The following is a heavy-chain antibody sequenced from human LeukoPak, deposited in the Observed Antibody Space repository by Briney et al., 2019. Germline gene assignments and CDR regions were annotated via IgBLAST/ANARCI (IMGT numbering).Heavy chain of an antibody. V-gene: IGHV1-18*01. D-gene: IGHD3-22*01. CDR3: AIGEEGHYYDSSGYFDY. J-gene: IGHJ4*02. CDR2: ISAYNGNT. CDR1: GYTFTSYG. Sequence: ASVKVSCKASGYTFTSYGISWVRQAPGQGLEWMGWISAYNGNTNYAQKLQGRVTMTTDTSTSTAYMELRSLRSDDTAVYYCAIGEEGHYYDSSGYFDYWGQGTLVTVSS.